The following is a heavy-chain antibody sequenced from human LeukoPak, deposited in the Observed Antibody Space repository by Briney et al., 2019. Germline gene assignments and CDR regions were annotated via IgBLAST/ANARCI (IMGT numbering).Heavy chain of an antibody. CDR3: ARRGWPYYYDSTGKKNWFDP. J-gene: IGHJ5*02. D-gene: IGHD3-22*01. CDR1: GGSFSGYY. V-gene: IGHV4-34*01. CDR2: INHSGST. Sequence: SETLSLTCAVYGGSFSGYYWSWIRQPPGKGLEWIGVINHSGSTNYNPSLKSRVTISVDTSKNQFSLKLSSVTAADTAVYYCARRGWPYYYDSTGKKNWFDPWGQGTLVTVSS.